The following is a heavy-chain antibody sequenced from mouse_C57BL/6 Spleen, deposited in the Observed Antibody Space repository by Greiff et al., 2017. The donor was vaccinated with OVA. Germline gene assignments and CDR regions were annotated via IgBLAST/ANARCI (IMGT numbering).Heavy chain of an antibody. CDR1: GYTFTSYW. Sequence: VKLQQPGAELVMPGASVKLSCKASGYTFTSYWMHWVKQRPGQGLEWIGEIDPSDSYTNYNQKFKGKSTLTVDKSSSTAYMQLSSLTSEDSAVYYCARYLDSSGYHYAMDYWGQGTSVTVSS. V-gene: IGHV1-69*01. D-gene: IGHD3-2*02. CDR2: IDPSDSYT. J-gene: IGHJ4*01. CDR3: ARYLDSSGYHYAMDY.